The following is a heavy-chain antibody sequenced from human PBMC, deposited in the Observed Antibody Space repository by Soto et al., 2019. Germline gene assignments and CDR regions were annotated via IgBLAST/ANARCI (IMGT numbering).Heavy chain of an antibody. Sequence: QVQLVKSGGGVVQPGRSLRLSCAASGFTFSYYGMHWVRQAPGKGLECVALVSSDGSNLFYADSVKGRFTISRDNSKNTLYLQMNSLRAEDTAVYYCAKNTGGNSYYFDFWGQGTLVTVSS. CDR3: AKNTGGNSYYFDF. J-gene: IGHJ4*02. D-gene: IGHD2-21*01. CDR2: VSSDGSNL. V-gene: IGHV3-30*18. CDR1: GFTFSYYG.